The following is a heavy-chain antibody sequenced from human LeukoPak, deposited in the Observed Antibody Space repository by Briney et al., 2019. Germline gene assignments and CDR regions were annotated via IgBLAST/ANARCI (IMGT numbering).Heavy chain of an antibody. J-gene: IGHJ4*02. CDR3: ARTPVQTDYGDLFDY. CDR2: ISAYNGNT. V-gene: IGHV1-18*01. Sequence: ASVKVSCKASGYTFTSYGISWVRQAPGQGLEWMGWISAYNGNTNYAQKPQGRVTMTTDTSTSTAYMELRSLRSDDTAVYYCARTPVQTDYGDLFDYWGQGTLVTVSS. D-gene: IGHD4-17*01. CDR1: GYTFTSYG.